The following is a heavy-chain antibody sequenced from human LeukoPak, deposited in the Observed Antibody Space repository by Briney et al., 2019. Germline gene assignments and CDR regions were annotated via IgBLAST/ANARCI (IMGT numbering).Heavy chain of an antibody. CDR1: GFTFSSYG. CDR2: IWYDGSNK. V-gene: IGHV3-33*01. D-gene: IGHD2/OR15-2a*01. Sequence: GGSLRLSCAASGFTFSSYGMHRVRQAPGKGLEWVALIWYDGSNKYYTDSVKGRLTISRDNSKNTLYLQMNSLRAEDTAIYYCAREGPRGNSQFDYWGQGTLVTVSS. J-gene: IGHJ4*02. CDR3: AREGPRGNSQFDY.